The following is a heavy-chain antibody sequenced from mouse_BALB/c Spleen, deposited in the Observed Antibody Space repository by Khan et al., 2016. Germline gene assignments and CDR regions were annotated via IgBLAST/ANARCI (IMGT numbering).Heavy chain of an antibody. Sequence: EVQLQESGGGLVQPGGSLKLSCAASGFDFRRYWMSWVRQAPGKGLEWIGEINPDSRTINYSPSLKDKFTISRDNAKRTLYLQMSKVRAEDTALYYCARAEYYGYLAYWGHGTLVSVSA. CDR3: ARAEYYGYLAY. CDR2: INPDSRTI. D-gene: IGHD1-1*01. CDR1: GFDFRRYW. V-gene: IGHV4-1*02. J-gene: IGHJ3*01.